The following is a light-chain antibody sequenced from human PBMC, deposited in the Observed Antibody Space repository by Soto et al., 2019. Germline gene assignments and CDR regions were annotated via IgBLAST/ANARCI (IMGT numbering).Light chain of an antibody. CDR3: QQYGSSLFT. CDR2: GAS. CDR1: QSVSSSY. Sequence: EIVLTQSPGILSLSPGERATLSCRASQSVSSSYLAWYQQKPGQAPRLLIYGASSRATGIPDRVSGSGSGTDFTLTISRLEPEDFAVYYCQQYGSSLFTFGGGTKVEIK. J-gene: IGKJ4*01. V-gene: IGKV3-20*01.